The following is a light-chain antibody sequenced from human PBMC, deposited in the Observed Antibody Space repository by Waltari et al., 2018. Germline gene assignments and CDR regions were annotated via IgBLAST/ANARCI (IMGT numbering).Light chain of an antibody. CDR2: STN. CDR1: SGSVYSSYY. J-gene: IGLJ3*02. CDR3: VLYMGGGIL. V-gene: IGLV8-61*01. Sequence: SFSVSPGGTVTLTCGLTSGSVYSSYYPSWYQQTPGQAPRPLIYSTNTRSSGVPDRFSGSILGNKAALTITGAQADDESDYYCVLYMGGGILFGGGTKLTVL.